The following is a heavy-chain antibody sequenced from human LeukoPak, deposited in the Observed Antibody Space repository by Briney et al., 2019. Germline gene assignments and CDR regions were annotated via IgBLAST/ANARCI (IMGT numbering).Heavy chain of an antibody. CDR2: IDYDGGSG. Sequence: GGSLRLTCTVSGFTLSSYEMSWIRQAPGKGLEWVSSIDYDGGSGHYADSVKGRFTISRDNSNNTLFLHLNSLRGEDTAVYYCTRNSGWYGLSWGQGTLVTVSS. D-gene: IGHD6-19*01. CDR3: TRNSGWYGLS. J-gene: IGHJ1*01. CDR1: GFTLSSYE. V-gene: IGHV3-23*01.